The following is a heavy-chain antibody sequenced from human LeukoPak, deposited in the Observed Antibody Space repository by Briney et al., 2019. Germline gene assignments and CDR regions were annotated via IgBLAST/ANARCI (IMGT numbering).Heavy chain of an antibody. D-gene: IGHD4-17*01. V-gene: IGHV4-39*07. Sequence: SQTLSLTCTVSGGSISSSNYYWGWIRQPPGKGLEWIGSMYYSGNTDYNPSLKSRVTISVDTSKNQFFLKLSSVTAADTAVYYCARVRDDYGDAGFDYWGQGTLVTVSS. CDR1: GGSISSSNYY. J-gene: IGHJ4*02. CDR3: ARVRDDYGDAGFDY. CDR2: MYYSGNT.